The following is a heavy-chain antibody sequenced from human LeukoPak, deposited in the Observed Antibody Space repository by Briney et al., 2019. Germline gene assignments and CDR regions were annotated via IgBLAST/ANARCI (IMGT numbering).Heavy chain of an antibody. D-gene: IGHD2-2*01. Sequence: GGSLRLSCAASGFTVSSNYMSWVRQAPGKGLEWVSVIYSGGSTYYADSVKGRFTISRDNSKNTLYLQMNSLRAEDTAVYYCARDRRGTTAASYYYYYGMDVWGQGTTVTVPS. V-gene: IGHV3-66*01. J-gene: IGHJ6*02. CDR3: ARDRRGTTAASYYYYYGMDV. CDR1: GFTVSSNY. CDR2: IYSGGST.